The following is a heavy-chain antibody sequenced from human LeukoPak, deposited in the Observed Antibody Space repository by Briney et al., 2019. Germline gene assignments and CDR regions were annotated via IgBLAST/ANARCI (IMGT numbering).Heavy chain of an antibody. CDR1: GFTVSTNY. Sequence: PGGSLRLSCAASGFTVSTNYMNWVRQAPGKGLEWVSVVYMGGTTYYADSVKGRFTISRDSTKNTIYLQMNNLRAEDTAVYYCARGLLRDGYTYTYYFDYWGQGALVTVSS. CDR3: ARGLLRDGYTYTYYFDY. V-gene: IGHV3-66*01. D-gene: IGHD5-18*01. CDR2: VYMGGTT. J-gene: IGHJ4*02.